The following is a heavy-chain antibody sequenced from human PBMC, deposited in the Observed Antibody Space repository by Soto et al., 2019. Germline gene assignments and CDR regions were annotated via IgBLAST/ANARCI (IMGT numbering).Heavy chain of an antibody. D-gene: IGHD3-10*01. CDR2: ISAYNGNT. V-gene: IGHV1-18*04. J-gene: IGHJ6*02. CDR3: ARDGPALRITMVRGVILYYYYGMDV. CDR1: GYTFTSYG. Sequence: ASVKVSCKASGYTFTSYGISWVRQAPGQGLEWMGWISAYNGNTNYAQKLQGRVTMTTGTSTSTAYMELRSLRSDDTAVYYCARDGPALRITMVRGVILYYYYGMDVWGQGTTVTVSS.